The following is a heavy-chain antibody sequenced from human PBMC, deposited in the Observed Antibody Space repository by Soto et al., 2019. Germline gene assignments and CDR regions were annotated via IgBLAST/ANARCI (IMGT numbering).Heavy chain of an antibody. V-gene: IGHV3-7*01. CDR3: ARVLFLVVRGVSPFDY. J-gene: IGHJ4*02. D-gene: IGHD3-10*01. CDR2: IKQDGSEK. Sequence: GGSLRLSCAASGFTFSSYWMSWVRQAPGKGLEWVANIKQDGSEKYYVDSVKGRFTISRDNAKNSLYLQMNSLRAEDTAVYYCARVLFLVVRGVSPFDYWGQGTLVTVSS. CDR1: GFTFSSYW.